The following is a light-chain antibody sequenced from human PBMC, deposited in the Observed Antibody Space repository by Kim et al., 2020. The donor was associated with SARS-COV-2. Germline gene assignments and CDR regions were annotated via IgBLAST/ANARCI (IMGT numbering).Light chain of an antibody. Sequence: SASVGDRITITGRARQRIRSYLAWYQQKPEKAPKLLIYAASTLQSGVPARFSGSGSGTEFTLTISSLQPEDFATYYCQQLNSYPRTFGQGTKLEI. J-gene: IGKJ2*01. CDR2: AAS. CDR3: QQLNSYPRT. CDR1: QRIRSY. V-gene: IGKV1-9*01.